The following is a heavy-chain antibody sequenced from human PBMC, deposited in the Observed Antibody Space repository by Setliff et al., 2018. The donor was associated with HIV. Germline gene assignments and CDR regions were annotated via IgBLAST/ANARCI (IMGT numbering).Heavy chain of an antibody. D-gene: IGHD6-19*01. J-gene: IGHJ4*02. Sequence: ASVKVSCKASGYTFTSYGISWVRQAPGQGLEWMGWISGYNGNTNYAQKLQGRVTMTTDTSTSTAYMELRSLRSDDTAVYCCARPIAVAGIYYFDYWGQGTLVTVSS. V-gene: IGHV1-18*01. CDR3: ARPIAVAGIYYFDY. CDR1: GYTFTSYG. CDR2: ISGYNGNT.